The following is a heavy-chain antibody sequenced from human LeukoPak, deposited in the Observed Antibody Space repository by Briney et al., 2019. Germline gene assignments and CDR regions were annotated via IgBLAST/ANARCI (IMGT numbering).Heavy chain of an antibody. J-gene: IGHJ4*02. Sequence: GGSLRLSCAASGFTFSSYAMSWVRQAPGKGLEWVSAISGSGGSTYYADSVKGRFTIPRDNSKNTLYLQMNSLRAEDTAVYYCANIEYDILTGYYQQPIDYWGQGTLVTVSS. CDR2: ISGSGGST. V-gene: IGHV3-23*01. CDR1: GFTFSSYA. CDR3: ANIEYDILTGYYQQPIDY. D-gene: IGHD3-9*01.